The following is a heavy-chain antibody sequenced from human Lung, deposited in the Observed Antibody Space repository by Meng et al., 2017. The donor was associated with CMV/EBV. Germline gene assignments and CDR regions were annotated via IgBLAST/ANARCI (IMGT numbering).Heavy chain of an antibody. CDR1: GFTFSNYA. CDR2: ISYDGSNK. D-gene: IGHD4-23*01. V-gene: IGHV3-30*04. J-gene: IGHJ4*02. CDR3: AWGVVTPGY. Sequence: SCAASGFTFSNYAMHWVRQAPGKGLEWVAVISYDGSNKYFADSVKGRFTISRDNSKNALYLQMNSLRAEDTAFYYCAWGVVTPGYWGQGTRVTSSS.